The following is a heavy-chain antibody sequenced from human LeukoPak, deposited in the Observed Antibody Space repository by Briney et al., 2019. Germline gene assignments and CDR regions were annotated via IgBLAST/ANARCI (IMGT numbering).Heavy chain of an antibody. J-gene: IGHJ4*02. Sequence: PSETLSLTCTVSGGSISSGSYYWSWFRPPPGQELEWIGRIYDRGSTNYNPSLKSRVTISVDTSKNQFSLKLSSVTAADTAVYYCARAYDYVWGSYRLWGQGTLVTVSS. CDR2: IYDRGST. CDR3: ARAYDYVWGSYRL. V-gene: IGHV4-61*02. D-gene: IGHD3-16*02. CDR1: GGSISSGSYY.